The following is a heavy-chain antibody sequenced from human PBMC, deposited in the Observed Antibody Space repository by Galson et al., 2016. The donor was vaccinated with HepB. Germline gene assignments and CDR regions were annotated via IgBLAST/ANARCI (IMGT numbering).Heavy chain of an antibody. V-gene: IGHV2-5*02. CDR1: GFSLDTSGVG. Sequence: PALVKPTQTLTLTCTFSGFSLDTSGVGVGWIRQPPRKALEWLALIYWDDDKRYSPSLKSRLSISKDTSKKQVVLTMTNMDPVDTATYYCAHRRRRGSGDCYFAFDIWGQGTMVTVSS. J-gene: IGHJ3*02. CDR3: AHRRRRGSGDCYFAFDI. CDR2: IYWDDDK. D-gene: IGHD2-21*02.